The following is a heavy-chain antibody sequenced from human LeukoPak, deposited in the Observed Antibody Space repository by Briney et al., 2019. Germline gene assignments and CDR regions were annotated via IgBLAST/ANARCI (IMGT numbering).Heavy chain of an antibody. V-gene: IGHV3-66*01. CDR3: ARGRYSRTCRWLDP. Sequence: GGSLRLSCAASGFPVSSNYMSWVRQAPGKGLECVSIIYNNNTYYADSVKGRFTISRDNSKNTLYLQMNSLRAEDTAVYCCARGRYSRTCRWLDPWGQGTLVTVSS. CDR1: GFPVSSNY. D-gene: IGHD4-11*01. CDR2: IYNNNT. J-gene: IGHJ5*02.